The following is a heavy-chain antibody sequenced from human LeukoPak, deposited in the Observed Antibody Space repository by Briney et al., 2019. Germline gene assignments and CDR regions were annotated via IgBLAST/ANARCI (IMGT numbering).Heavy chain of an antibody. CDR1: GFTFSTYG. CDR3: AREDHYYYYYMDV. Sequence: GGSLRLSCAASGFTFSTYGMQGVRQVPGKGLEWVSYISGSSDSIKYAESVKGRFTNSRDNAKNSLYLHLSSLRAEDTAVYYCAREDHYYYYYMDVWGKGTTVTVSS. V-gene: IGHV3-48*04. CDR2: ISGSSDSI. J-gene: IGHJ6*03.